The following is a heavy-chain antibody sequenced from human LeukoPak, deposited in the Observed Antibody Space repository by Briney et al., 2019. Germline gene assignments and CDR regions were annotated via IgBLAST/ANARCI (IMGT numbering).Heavy chain of an antibody. V-gene: IGHV4-59*08. CDR1: GGSISSYY. CDR2: IFYSGST. Sequence: SETLSLTCTVSGGSISSYYWSWIRQPPGKGLEWIGYIFYSGSTNYNPSLKSRVTISVDTSKNRFSLKLSSVTAADTAVYYCARHGSVSSGALVWGQGTLATVSS. D-gene: IGHD3-22*01. CDR3: ARHGSVSSGALV. J-gene: IGHJ4*02.